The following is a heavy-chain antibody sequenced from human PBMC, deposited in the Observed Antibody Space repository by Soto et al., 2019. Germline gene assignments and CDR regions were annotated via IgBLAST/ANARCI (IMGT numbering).Heavy chain of an antibody. CDR3: ASEGSGGDYGMDV. V-gene: IGHV4-39*01. CDR1: GGSISSSSYY. Sequence: PSETLSLTCTVSGGSISSSSYYWGWIRQPPGKGLEWIGSIYCSGSTYYNPSLKSRVTISVDTSKNQFSLKLSSVTAADTAVYYCASEGSGGDYGMDVWGQGTTVTVSS. CDR2: IYCSGST. J-gene: IGHJ6*02. D-gene: IGHD6-19*01.